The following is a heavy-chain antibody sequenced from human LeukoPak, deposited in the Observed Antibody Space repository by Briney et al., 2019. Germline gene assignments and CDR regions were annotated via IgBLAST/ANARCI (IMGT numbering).Heavy chain of an antibody. D-gene: IGHD6-13*01. J-gene: IGHJ6*03. Sequence: ASVKVSCKASGGTFSSYAISWVRQAPGQGLEWMGWINPNSGGTNYAQKFQGRVTMTRDTSISTAYMELSRLRSDDTAVYYCARELVEKAAALPEYYYYYMDVWGKGTTVTISS. CDR1: GGTFSSYA. V-gene: IGHV1-2*02. CDR2: INPNSGGT. CDR3: ARELVEKAAALPEYYYYYMDV.